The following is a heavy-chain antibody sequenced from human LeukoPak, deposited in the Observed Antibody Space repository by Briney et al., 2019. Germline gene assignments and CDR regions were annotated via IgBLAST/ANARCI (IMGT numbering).Heavy chain of an antibody. CDR3: TRGIAYCGGDCFYYFDY. CDR2: IRNKAYGGTT. J-gene: IGHJ4*02. D-gene: IGHD2-21*02. Sequence: GGSLRLSCTASGFTFCDYAMSGGRPAPGEGVGGGGFIRNKAYGGTTEYAASVKGRFTISRDDSKSIAYLQMNSLKTEDTAVYYCTRGIAYCGGDCFYYFDYWGQGTLVTVSS. CDR1: GFTFCDYA. V-gene: IGHV3-49*04.